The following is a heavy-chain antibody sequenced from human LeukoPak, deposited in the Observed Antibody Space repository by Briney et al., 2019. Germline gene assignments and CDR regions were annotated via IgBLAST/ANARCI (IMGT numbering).Heavy chain of an antibody. CDR1: GYSISNAYY. V-gene: IGHV4-38-2*02. CDR3: ARELHSGSYYFDY. Sequence: PSETLSLTCSVSGYSISNAYYWGWIRQPPGKGLEWIGSLYHSGSTYYNPSLKGRVTTSVDTSKNRFSLKLTSVTAADTAVYYCARELHSGSYYFDYWGQGTLVTASS. CDR2: LYHSGST. J-gene: IGHJ4*02. D-gene: IGHD1-26*01.